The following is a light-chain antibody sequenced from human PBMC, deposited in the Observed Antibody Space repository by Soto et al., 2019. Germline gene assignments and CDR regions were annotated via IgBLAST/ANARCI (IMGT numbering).Light chain of an antibody. V-gene: IGKV2-28*01. CDR3: MQALHTPWT. Sequence: DIVMTQSPLSLPVTPGEPASISCRSSQSLLHSYGYNYLDWFLQKPGQSPQLLIYLGSNRVSGVPDRFSGSVSGTDFTLKISRVEAEDVGVYYCMQALHTPWTFGQGTRVEIK. J-gene: IGKJ1*01. CDR1: QSLLHSYGYNY. CDR2: LGS.